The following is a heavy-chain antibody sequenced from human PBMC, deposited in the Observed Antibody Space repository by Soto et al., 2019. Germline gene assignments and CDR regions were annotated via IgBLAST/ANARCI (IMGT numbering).Heavy chain of an antibody. J-gene: IGHJ4*02. CDR2: IIPIFGTA. CDR3: ARGIQRLGRPTLFDY. CDR1: GGTFSSYA. D-gene: IGHD2-15*01. V-gene: IGHV1-69*13. Sequence: GASVKVSCKASGGTFSSYAISWVRQAPGQGLEWMGGIIPIFGTANYAQKFQGRVTIAADESTSTAYMELSSLRSEDTAVYYCARGIQRLGRPTLFDYWGQGTLVTVS.